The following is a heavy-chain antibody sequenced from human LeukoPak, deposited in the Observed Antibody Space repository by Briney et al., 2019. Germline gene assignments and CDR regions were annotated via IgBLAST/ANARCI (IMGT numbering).Heavy chain of an antibody. Sequence: ASVKVSCKASGYTFTYRYLHWVRQAPGQALGWMGWITPFNGNTNYAQKFQDRVTITRDRSMSTAYMELSSLRSEDTAMYYCASDITMVRGATIDYWGQGTLVTVSS. CDR2: ITPFNGNT. V-gene: IGHV1-45*02. D-gene: IGHD3-10*01. CDR1: GYTFTYRY. CDR3: ASDITMVRGATIDY. J-gene: IGHJ4*02.